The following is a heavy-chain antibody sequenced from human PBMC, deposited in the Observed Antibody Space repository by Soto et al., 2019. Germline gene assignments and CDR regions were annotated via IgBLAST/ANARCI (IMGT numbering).Heavy chain of an antibody. J-gene: IGHJ4*02. CDR3: ARSSTSLAAPYYFDY. D-gene: IGHD6-6*01. V-gene: IGHV4-34*01. CDR1: GGSFSGYY. CDR2: INHSGST. Sequence: QVQLQQWGAGLLKPSETLSLTCAVYGGSFSGYYWSWIRRPPGKGLEWIGEINHSGSTNYNPSLKSRVTISVDTSKNQFSLKLSSVTAADTAVYYCARSSTSLAAPYYFDYWGQGTLVTVSS.